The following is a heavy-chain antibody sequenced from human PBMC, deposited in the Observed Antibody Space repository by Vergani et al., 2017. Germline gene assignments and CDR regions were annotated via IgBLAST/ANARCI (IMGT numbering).Heavy chain of an antibody. Sequence: QLQLQESGPGLVKPSETLSLTCTVSGGSISSRSYYWGWIRQPPGKGLEWIGSIYNSGNGDSSSSLKSRFTISADTSKNQFSLRLTSVTAADTAVYYCASGKYYSDSTSHFRGRYFDVWGRGTLVTVPS. D-gene: IGHD3-16*01. CDR3: ASGKYYSDSTSHFRGRYFDV. CDR2: IYNSGNG. V-gene: IGHV4-39*01. CDR1: GGSISSRSYY. J-gene: IGHJ2*01.